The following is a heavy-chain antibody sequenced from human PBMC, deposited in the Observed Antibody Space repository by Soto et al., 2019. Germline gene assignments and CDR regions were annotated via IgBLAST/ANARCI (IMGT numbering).Heavy chain of an antibody. CDR2: IYYSGCT. CDR1: GGSISSSSYY. Sequence: QLQLQESGPGLVKPSETLSLTCTVSGGSISSSSYYWGWIRQPPGKGLEWIGSIYYSGCTYYNPSLKSRVPIAVDTSEKQFSLRLSSVTAADTAVYYCARLGYDSSGYYDRWFDPWGQGTLVTVSS. V-gene: IGHV4-39*01. J-gene: IGHJ5*02. D-gene: IGHD3-22*01. CDR3: ARLGYDSSGYYDRWFDP.